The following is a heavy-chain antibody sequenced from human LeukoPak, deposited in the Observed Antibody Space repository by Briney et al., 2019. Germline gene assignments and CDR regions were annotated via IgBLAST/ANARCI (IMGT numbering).Heavy chain of an antibody. V-gene: IGHV4-4*07. D-gene: IGHD3-22*01. CDR3: ARDRFYDLNAYWEPFDY. J-gene: IGHJ4*02. CDR2: TYTSGST. CDR1: GGFISTYY. Sequence: PSHTRSITRTVSGGFISTYYWSWIRYPARGGLQLNAPTYTSGSTNFNPSLKSRATMSVDTSKSQFSLKLSSVTAADTAVYYCARDRFYDLNAYWEPFDYWGQGTLVTVSS.